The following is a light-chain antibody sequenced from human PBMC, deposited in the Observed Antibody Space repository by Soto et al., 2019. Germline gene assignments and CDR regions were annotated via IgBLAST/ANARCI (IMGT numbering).Light chain of an antibody. J-gene: IGLJ2*01. CDR3: SSYTSSSLLV. V-gene: IGLV2-14*01. CDR2: DVS. Sequence: QSALTQPASVSGSPGQSITISCTGTSSDVGGYNSVSWYQQHPGKAPKHMIYDVSHRPSGVSDRFSGSKSGNTAALTISGLQAEDEADYYCSSYTSSSLLVFGGGTKPTVL. CDR1: SSDVGGYNS.